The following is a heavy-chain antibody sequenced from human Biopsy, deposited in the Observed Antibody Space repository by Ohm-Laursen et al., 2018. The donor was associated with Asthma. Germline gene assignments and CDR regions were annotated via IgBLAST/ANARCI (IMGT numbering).Heavy chain of an antibody. CDR2: INTNTGTP. V-gene: IGHV7-4-1*02. D-gene: IGHD3-16*01. CDR3: ARMISYCHEMSDPFFDY. Sequence: GASAKLSCKASGYTVTRYALNWVRQAPGQGLEWMGWINTNTGTPTYAQGFTGRFVFSLDASVNTAHLQISTLKAEDTAVYYCARMISYCHEMSDPFFDYWGQGTLVTVSS. CDR1: GYTVTRYA. J-gene: IGHJ4*02.